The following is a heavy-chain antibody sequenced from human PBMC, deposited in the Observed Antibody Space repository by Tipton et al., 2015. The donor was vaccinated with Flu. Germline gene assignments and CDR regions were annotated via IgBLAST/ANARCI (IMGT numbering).Heavy chain of an antibody. CDR2: INQDGSAK. CDR3: ARAIGASAAH. V-gene: IGHV3-7*01. CDR1: GFSLSSYW. D-gene: IGHD6-13*01. J-gene: IGHJ4*02. Sequence: SLRLSCAASGFSLSSYWMSWVRQAPGKGLEWVANINQDGSAKYYVDSVKGRFTISRDNSKNSVYLQMNSLRADDTAVYYCARAIGASAAHLVQGTLVTVSS.